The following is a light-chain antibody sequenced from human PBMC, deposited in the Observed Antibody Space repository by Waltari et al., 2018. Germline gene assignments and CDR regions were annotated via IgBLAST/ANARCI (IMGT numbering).Light chain of an antibody. J-gene: IGLJ3*02. V-gene: IGLV1-51*02. CDR2: ENN. Sequence: SVLTQPPSVSAAPGQRVTISCSGSHSNIGIHYVSWYQQFPGAAPKLLIYENNRRPPGIPYRVSGSKSDTSATLDISGLQTGDEAHYYCGTWDSSLSDGRLFGGGTKLTVL. CDR1: HSNIGIHY. CDR3: GTWDSSLSDGRL.